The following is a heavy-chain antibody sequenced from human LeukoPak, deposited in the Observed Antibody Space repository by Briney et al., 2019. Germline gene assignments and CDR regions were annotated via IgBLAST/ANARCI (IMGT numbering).Heavy chain of an antibody. D-gene: IGHD3-9*01. J-gene: IGHJ4*02. CDR3: AKWGDYDILTGYYDSDY. Sequence: GSLRLSCAASGFTFTLSRFAMHWVRQAPGKGLEWLAVISSDGSNRYYADSVKGRFTISRDNPKNTLYLQMNSLRAEDTAVYYCAKWGDYDILTGYYDSDYWGQGTLVTVSS. CDR1: GFTFTLSRFA. V-gene: IGHV3-30-3*02. CDR2: ISSDGSNR.